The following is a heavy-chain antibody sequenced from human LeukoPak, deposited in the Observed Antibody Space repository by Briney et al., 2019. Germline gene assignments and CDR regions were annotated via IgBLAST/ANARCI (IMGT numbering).Heavy chain of an antibody. CDR3: AKDRSGLPDY. CDR2: IRYDGSNK. Sequence: AGGSLRLSCATSGFTFSSYGMHWVRQAPGKGLEWVAFIRYDGSNKYYADSVKGRFTISRDNSKNTLYLQMNSLRAEDTAVYYCAKDRSGLPDYWGQGTLVTVSS. V-gene: IGHV3-30*02. J-gene: IGHJ4*02. CDR1: GFTFSSYG. D-gene: IGHD4-11*01.